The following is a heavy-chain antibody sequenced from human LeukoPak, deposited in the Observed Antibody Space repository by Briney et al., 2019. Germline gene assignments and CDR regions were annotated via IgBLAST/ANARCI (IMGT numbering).Heavy chain of an antibody. CDR1: GFTFSSYG. CDR2: ISGSGGST. CDR3: AKRGDILVVVAAFFDY. Sequence: GGSLRLSCAASGFTFSSYGMSWVRQAPGKGLEWVSAISGSGGSTSYADAVKGRFTISRDNSKNTLYLQMNSLRAEDTAVYYCAKRGDILVVVAAFFDYWGQGTLVTVSS. V-gene: IGHV3-23*01. D-gene: IGHD2-15*01. J-gene: IGHJ4*02.